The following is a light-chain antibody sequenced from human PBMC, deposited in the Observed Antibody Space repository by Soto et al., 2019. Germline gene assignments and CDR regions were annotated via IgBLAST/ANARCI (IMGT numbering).Light chain of an antibody. Sequence: QSVLTQPPSVSGAPGQRVTISCTGSSSNIGAGYDVHWYQQRPETAPKLLIFGTINRPSGVPDRFSGSKSGTSASLAITGLQAEDEGDYYCAAWDDGLNGWLFGGGTKLTVL. V-gene: IGLV1-40*01. J-gene: IGLJ3*02. CDR3: AAWDDGLNGWL. CDR1: SSNIGAGYD. CDR2: GTI.